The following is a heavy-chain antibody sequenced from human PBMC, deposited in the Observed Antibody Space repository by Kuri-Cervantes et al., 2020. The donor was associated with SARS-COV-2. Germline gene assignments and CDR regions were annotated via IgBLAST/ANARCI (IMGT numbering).Heavy chain of an antibody. D-gene: IGHD1-26*01. V-gene: IGHV1-2*02. CDR2: INPNSGGT. CDR1: GYTFTSYG. J-gene: IGHJ4*02. CDR3: ATTFAFLMGATYDY. Sequence: ASVKVSCKASGYTFTSYGISWVRQAPGQGLEWMGWINPNSGGTNYAQKFQGRVTMTRDTSISTAYMELSRLRSEDTAVYYCATTFAFLMGATYDYWGQGTLVTVSS.